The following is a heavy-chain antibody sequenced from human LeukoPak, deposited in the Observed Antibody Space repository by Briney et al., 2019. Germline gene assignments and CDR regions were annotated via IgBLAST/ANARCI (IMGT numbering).Heavy chain of an antibody. CDR2: IYYSGST. CDR3: ASIVVVVAAEGY. CDR1: GGSICSSSYY. J-gene: IGHJ4*02. V-gene: IGHV4-39*01. D-gene: IGHD2-15*01. Sequence: SETLSLTCTVSGGSICSSSYYWGWIRQPPGKGLGWIGSIYYSGSTYYNPSRKSRVTISVDTSKNQFSLKLSSVTAADTAVYYCASIVVVVAAEGYWGQGTLVTVSS.